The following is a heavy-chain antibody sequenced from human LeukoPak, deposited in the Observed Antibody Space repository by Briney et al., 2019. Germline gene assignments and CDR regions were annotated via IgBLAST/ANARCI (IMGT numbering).Heavy chain of an antibody. CDR2: IYYSGST. Sequence: SETLSLTCTVSGGSISSGNYYWSWIRQPPGKGLEWIGYIYYSGSTYHNPSLKSRVTISVDTSKNQFSLKLSSVTAADTAVYYCAREGVRDGYADYWGQGTLVTVSS. CDR1: GGSISSGNYY. D-gene: IGHD5-24*01. J-gene: IGHJ4*02. CDR3: AREGVRDGYADY. V-gene: IGHV4-30-4*01.